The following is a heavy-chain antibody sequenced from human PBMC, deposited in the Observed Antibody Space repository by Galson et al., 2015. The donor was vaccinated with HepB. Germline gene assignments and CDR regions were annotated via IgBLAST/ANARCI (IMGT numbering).Heavy chain of an antibody. CDR2: IIPIFGTA. CDR3: ARWARPGYYHNDAFDI. D-gene: IGHD3-22*01. Sequence: SVKVSCKASGGTFSSYAISWVRQAPGQGLEWMGGIIPIFGTANYAQKFQGRVTITADESTSTANMELSSLRSEDTAVYYCARWARPGYYHNDAFDIWGQGTMVTVSS. V-gene: IGHV1-69*13. J-gene: IGHJ3*02. CDR1: GGTFSSYA.